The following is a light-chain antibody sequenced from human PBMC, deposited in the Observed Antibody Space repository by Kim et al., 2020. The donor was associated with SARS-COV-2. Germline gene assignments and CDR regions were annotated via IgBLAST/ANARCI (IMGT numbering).Light chain of an antibody. Sequence: DIQMTQSPSSLSASVGDRVTITCRASQSISTYLNWYQQRRGKAPYLLIYAASTLHAGVPSRFSGSGSDFTLTISGLQPEDFATYYCQQGYSSPRTFGQGTKVDIK. CDR1: QSISTY. CDR2: AAS. J-gene: IGKJ1*01. V-gene: IGKV1-39*01. CDR3: QQGYSSPRT.